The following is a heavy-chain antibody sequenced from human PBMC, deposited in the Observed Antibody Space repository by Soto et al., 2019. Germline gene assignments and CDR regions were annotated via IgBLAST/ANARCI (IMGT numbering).Heavy chain of an antibody. CDR2: VNWNGGST. V-gene: IGHV3-20*04. Sequence: TGGSLRLSCAASGLTFDDYGMSWARQAPGKGLEWVSGVNWNGGSTGYADSVKGRFTISRDNAKNSLYLQMNSLRAEDTAFYYCVRGASLNFDYWGQGTLVTVSS. J-gene: IGHJ4*02. CDR1: GLTFDDYG. D-gene: IGHD1-26*01. CDR3: VRGASLNFDY.